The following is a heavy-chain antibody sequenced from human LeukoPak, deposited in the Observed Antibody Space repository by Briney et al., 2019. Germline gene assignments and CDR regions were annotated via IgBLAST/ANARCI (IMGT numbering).Heavy chain of an antibody. J-gene: IGHJ6*03. D-gene: IGHD3-3*01. CDR2: INPNSGGT. CDR3: ARGIGFLEWLSNRYYYYYMDV. V-gene: IGHV1-2*02. CDR1: GYTFTGYY. Sequence: GASVKVSCTASGYTFTGYYMHWVRQAPGQGLEWMGWINPNSGGTNYAQKFQGRVTMTRDTSISTAYMELSRLRSDDTAVYYCARGIGFLEWLSNRYYYYYMDVWGKGTTVTVSS.